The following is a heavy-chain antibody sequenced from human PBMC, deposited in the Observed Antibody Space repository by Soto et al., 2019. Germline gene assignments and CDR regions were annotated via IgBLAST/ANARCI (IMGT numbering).Heavy chain of an antibody. V-gene: IGHV1-3*01. CDR2: INAGNGNT. D-gene: IGHD2-15*01. CDR1: GYTFTSYA. Sequence: QVQLVQSGAEVKKPGASVKVSCKASGYTFTSYAMHWVRQAPGQRLEWMGWINAGNGNTKYSQKFQGRVTITRDTSASTAYMELSSLRSEDTAVYYCARPYCSGGSYYKVRFDYWGQGTLVTVSS. J-gene: IGHJ4*02. CDR3: ARPYCSGGSYYKVRFDY.